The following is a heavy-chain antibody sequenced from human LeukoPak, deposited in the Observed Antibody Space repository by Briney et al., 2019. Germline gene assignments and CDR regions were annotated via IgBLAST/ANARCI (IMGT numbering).Heavy chain of an antibody. V-gene: IGHV3-30*02. Sequence: GGSLRLSCAASGFSFRSCGMHWVRQSPGKGLEWVAFIRYDGSNKYNADSVKGRFTISRDNSKNTLYLRMNSLRAEDTAVYYCARPRGYSSSWRDTFDIWGQGTMVTVSS. CDR2: IRYDGSNK. J-gene: IGHJ3*02. CDR1: GFSFRSCG. CDR3: ARPRGYSSSWRDTFDI. D-gene: IGHD6-13*01.